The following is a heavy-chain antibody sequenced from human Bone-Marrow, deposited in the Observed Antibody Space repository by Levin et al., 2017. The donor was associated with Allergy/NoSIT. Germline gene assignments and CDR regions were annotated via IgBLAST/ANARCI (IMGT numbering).Heavy chain of an antibody. CDR3: ARAWDLRTTTSGWPDF. V-gene: IGHV3-48*01. D-gene: IGHD6-19*01. CDR2: ISSFSDTM. CDR1: GFTFTAYS. J-gene: IGHJ4*02. Sequence: GGSLRLSCEVSGFTFTAYSMNWVRQAPGKGLEWISYISSFSDTMYYEDSVKGRFTISRDNAKNSVYLQMNSLRADDTAMYYCARAWDLRTTTSGWPDFWGQGTLVTVSS.